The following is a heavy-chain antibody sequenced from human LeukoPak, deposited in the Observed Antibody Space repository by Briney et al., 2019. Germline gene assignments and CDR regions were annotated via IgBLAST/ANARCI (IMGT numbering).Heavy chain of an antibody. CDR3: AREGVVAGYYFNY. CDR2: IIPIFGTA. D-gene: IGHD6-19*01. J-gene: IGHJ4*02. Sequence: SVKVSCKASGGTFSSYAISWVRQAPGQGLEWMGGIIPIFGTANYAQKFQGRVTITADESTSTANMELSSLRSEDTAVYYCAREGVVAGYYFNYWGQGTLVTVSS. CDR1: GGTFSSYA. V-gene: IGHV1-69*13.